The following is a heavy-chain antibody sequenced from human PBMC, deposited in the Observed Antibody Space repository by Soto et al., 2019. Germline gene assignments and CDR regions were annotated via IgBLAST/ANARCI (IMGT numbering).Heavy chain of an antibody. V-gene: IGHV3-48*04. CDR3: AREGYRKYNYYGMDV. Sequence: GGSLRLSCAASGFTFNTFPMNWVRLAPGKGLEWLSHISSNSDAIYYADSVKGRFTISRDNARNSLDLQMNSLRAEDTAVYYCAREGYRKYNYYGMDVWGQETTVTVSS. CDR2: ISSNSDAI. CDR1: GFTFNTFP. J-gene: IGHJ6*02. D-gene: IGHD5-18*01.